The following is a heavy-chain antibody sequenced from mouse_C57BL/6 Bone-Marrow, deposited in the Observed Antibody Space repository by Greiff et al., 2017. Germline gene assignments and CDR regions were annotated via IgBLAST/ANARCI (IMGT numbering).Heavy chain of an antibody. V-gene: IGHV1-69*01. CDR1: GYTFTSYW. CDR2: IDPSDSYT. J-gene: IGHJ3*01. CDR3: AREEIYYDYGFAY. Sequence: QVQLQQPGAELVMPGASVKLSCKASGYTFTSYWMHWVKQRPGQGLEWIGEIDPSDSYTNYNQKFKGKSTLTVDKSSSPAYMQLSSLTSEDSAVYYCAREEIYYDYGFAYWGQGTLVTVSA. D-gene: IGHD2-4*01.